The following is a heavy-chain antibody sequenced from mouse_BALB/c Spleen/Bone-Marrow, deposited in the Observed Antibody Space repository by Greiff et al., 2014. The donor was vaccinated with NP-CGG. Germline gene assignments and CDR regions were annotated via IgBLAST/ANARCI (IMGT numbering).Heavy chain of an antibody. CDR3: ARETVRGFAY. J-gene: IGHJ3*01. V-gene: IGHV1-54*01. Sequence: QVQLKQSGAELVRPGTSVKVSCKASGYAFTNYLIEWIKQRPGQGLEWIGVSNPGSGGTNYNEKFKGKATLTADKSSCTAYMQLSSLTSDDSAVYFCARETVRGFAYLGQGTLVTVSA. CDR1: GYAFTNYL. CDR2: SNPGSGGT. D-gene: IGHD3-2*01.